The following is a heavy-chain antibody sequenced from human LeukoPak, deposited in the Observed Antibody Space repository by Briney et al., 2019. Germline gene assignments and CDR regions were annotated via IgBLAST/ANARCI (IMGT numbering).Heavy chain of an antibody. D-gene: IGHD2-15*01. CDR3: ARVPRDYCSGGSCYPFGAFDI. CDR2: ISAYNDNT. V-gene: IGHV1-18*01. J-gene: IGHJ3*02. CDR1: GYTFTRYG. Sequence: ASVKVSCKASGYTFTRYGISWVRQAPGQGLEWMGWISAYNDNTNYAQKVQGRVTMTTDTSTSTAYMELRSLRSEDTAVYYCARVPRDYCSGGSCYPFGAFDIWGQGTMVTVSS.